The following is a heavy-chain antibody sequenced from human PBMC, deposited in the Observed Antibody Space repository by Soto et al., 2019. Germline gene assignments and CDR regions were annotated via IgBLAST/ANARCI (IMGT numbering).Heavy chain of an antibody. CDR1: GFIFFDYA. CDR3: ARELTSLGELDS. Sequence: SLILSCVASGFIFFDYAIQLVRQAPGKGLDWVAVVSRDGNTKYYADSVRGRFTISRDDSKNTVFLHINILRPEDTARYYCARELTSLGELDSWGQGTLVTVSS. CDR2: VSRDGNTK. J-gene: IGHJ4*02. D-gene: IGHD4-17*01. V-gene: IGHV3-30-3*01.